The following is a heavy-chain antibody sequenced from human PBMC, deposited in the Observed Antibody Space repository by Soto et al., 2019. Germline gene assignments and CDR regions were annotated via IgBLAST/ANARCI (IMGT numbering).Heavy chain of an antibody. CDR1: GFTFSDHY. D-gene: IGHD3-16*02. V-gene: IGHV3-72*01. CDR2: IRNKANSYTT. J-gene: IGHJ4*02. CDR3: TRLGLLFWGGYRTIDY. Sequence: EVQLVESGGGLVQPGGSLRLSCAASGFTFSDHYMDWVRQAPGKGLEWVGRIRNKANSYTTEYAASVKGRFTISRDDSENSLYLQMNSLKTEDTAVYYCTRLGLLFWGGYRTIDYWGQGTRVTVSS.